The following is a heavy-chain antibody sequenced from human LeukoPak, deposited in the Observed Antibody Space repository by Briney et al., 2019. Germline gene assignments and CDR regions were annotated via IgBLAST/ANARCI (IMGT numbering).Heavy chain of an antibody. V-gene: IGHV4-38-2*02. Sequence: SETLSLTCTVSGYSISSGYYWGWIRQPPGKGLEWIGSIYHSGSTYYNPSLKSRVTISVDTSKNQFSLKLSSVTAADTAVYYCARGVAARPFYFYYYMDVWDTGTTVTVSS. CDR3: ARGVAARPFYFYYYMDV. J-gene: IGHJ6*03. D-gene: IGHD6-6*01. CDR1: GYSISSGYY. CDR2: IYHSGST.